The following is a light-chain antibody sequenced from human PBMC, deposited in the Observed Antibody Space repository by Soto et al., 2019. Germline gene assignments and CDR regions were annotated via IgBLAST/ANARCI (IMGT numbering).Light chain of an antibody. J-gene: IGKJ1*01. CDR2: GAS. Sequence: EIVLTQSPGTLSLSPVERATLSCMASQSVSSSYLAWYQQKPGQAPRLLIYGASSRATGIPDRFSGSGSGTDFTLTISRLEPEDFAVYYCQQYGSSPTTFGQGTKVDIK. CDR1: QSVSSSY. CDR3: QQYGSSPTT. V-gene: IGKV3-20*01.